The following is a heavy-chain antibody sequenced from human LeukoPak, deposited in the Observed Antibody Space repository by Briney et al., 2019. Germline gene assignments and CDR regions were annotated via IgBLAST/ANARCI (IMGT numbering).Heavy chain of an antibody. J-gene: IGHJ4*02. Sequence: GGSLRLSCAASGFTVSSNSMSWVRQAPGKGLVWVSVIYTGGTTYYADSVKGRFTISRDNSKNTLYLQMNSLRAEDTAVYYCARDVAAPGGVYFDYWGKGTLVTVSS. CDR2: IYTGGTT. V-gene: IGHV3-66*01. D-gene: IGHD6-13*01. CDR1: GFTVSSNS. CDR3: ARDVAAPGGVYFDY.